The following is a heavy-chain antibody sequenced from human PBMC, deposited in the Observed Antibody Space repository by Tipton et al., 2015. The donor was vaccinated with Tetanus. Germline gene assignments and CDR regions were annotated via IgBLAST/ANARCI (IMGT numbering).Heavy chain of an antibody. CDR2: FYTSGRV. V-gene: IGHV4-4*07. CDR1: GVSITSYY. Sequence: TLSLTCSVSGVSITSYYYGWIRLLPDKGLEWIGHFYTSGRVSLNSSLKSRVTMSVDTSKDQFSLRLRFVTAADTAVYYCARLTSGIRVGQNTEYFKYWGQGTLVTVSS. D-gene: IGHD2-21*02. CDR3: ARLTSGIRVGQNTEYFKY. J-gene: IGHJ1*01.